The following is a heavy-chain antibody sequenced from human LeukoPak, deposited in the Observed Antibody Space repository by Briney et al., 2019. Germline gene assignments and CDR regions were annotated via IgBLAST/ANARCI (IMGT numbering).Heavy chain of an antibody. CDR1: GYTFTMYY. Sequence: ASVKVSCKASGYTFTMYYIHWVRQAPGQGLEWMGWISAYNGNTNYAQKLQGRVTTTTDTSTSTAYMELRSLRSDDTAVYYCAREGWRLSKEIYYYYYYMDVWGKGTTVTVSS. CDR2: ISAYNGNT. V-gene: IGHV1-18*04. J-gene: IGHJ6*03. CDR3: AREGWRLSKEIYYYYYYMDV. D-gene: IGHD6-25*01.